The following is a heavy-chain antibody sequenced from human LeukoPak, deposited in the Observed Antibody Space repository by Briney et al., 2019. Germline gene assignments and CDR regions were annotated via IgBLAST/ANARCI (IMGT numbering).Heavy chain of an antibody. Sequence: SETLSLTCAVYGGSFSGYYWSWIRQPPGKGLEWIGEINHSGSTNYNPSLKSRVTISVGTSKNQFSLKLSSVTAADTAVYYCARGRLYYGSGSYYKRGTDAFDIWGQGTMVTVSS. CDR1: GGSFSGYY. D-gene: IGHD3-10*01. CDR2: INHSGST. V-gene: IGHV4-34*01. J-gene: IGHJ3*02. CDR3: ARGRLYYGSGSYYKRGTDAFDI.